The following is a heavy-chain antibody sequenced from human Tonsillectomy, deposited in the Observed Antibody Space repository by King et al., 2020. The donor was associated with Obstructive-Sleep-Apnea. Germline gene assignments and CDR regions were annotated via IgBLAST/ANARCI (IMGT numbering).Heavy chain of an antibody. CDR1: GGSISSADYY. CDR3: ARGWVQGGSGGFDC. J-gene: IGHJ4*02. D-gene: IGHD6-19*01. CDR2: IYYNGGT. V-gene: IGHV4-30-4*01. Sequence: LQLQESGPGLVKPSQTLSLTCTVSGGSISSADYYWSGIRQPPGKGLEWIGYIYYNGGTSYNPSLQTQITISINTSKNQFSLNLNSVTAADTAVYYCARGWVQGGSGGFDCWGQGTLVTVSS.